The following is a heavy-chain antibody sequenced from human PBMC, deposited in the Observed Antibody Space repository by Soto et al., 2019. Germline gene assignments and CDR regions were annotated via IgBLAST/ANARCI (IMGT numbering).Heavy chain of an antibody. CDR2: INWNGGST. J-gene: IGHJ6*02. D-gene: IGHD2-2*01. CDR1: GFTFDDYG. Sequence: GGSLRLSCAASGFTFDDYGMSWVRQAPGKGLEWVSGINWNGGSTGYADSVKGRFTISRDNAKNSLYLQMNSLRAEDTALYYCARAGVGDDIVVVPAAMVLREYYYYYGMDVWGQGTTVTVSS. V-gene: IGHV3-20*04. CDR3: ARAGVGDDIVVVPAAMVLREYYYYYGMDV.